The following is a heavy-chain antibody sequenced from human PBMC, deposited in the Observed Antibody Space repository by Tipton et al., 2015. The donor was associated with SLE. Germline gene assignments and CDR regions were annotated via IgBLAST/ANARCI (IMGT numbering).Heavy chain of an antibody. V-gene: IGHV1-69*09. CDR1: GGTFSSYT. D-gene: IGHD6-13*01. CDR2: IIPILGIA. Sequence: QLVQSGAEVKKPGSSVKVSCKASGGTFSSYTISWVRQAPGQGLEWMGRIIPILGIANYAQKFQGRVTITADKSTSTAYMELNSLRSEDTALYYCARDVGSSWYNSFDPWGQGTLVTVSS. CDR3: ARDVGSSWYNSFDP. J-gene: IGHJ5*02.